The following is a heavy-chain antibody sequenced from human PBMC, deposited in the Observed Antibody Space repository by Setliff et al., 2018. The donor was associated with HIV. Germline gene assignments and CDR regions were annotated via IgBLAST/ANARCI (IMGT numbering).Heavy chain of an antibody. D-gene: IGHD2-15*01. CDR3: ARGPVVGFDS. CDR1: GGSISSGTYY. Sequence: PSETLSLTCTVSGGSISSGTYYWSWIRQPAGKGLELIGRIYISGSTNNNPSLKSRVTISLAASKNQFSLKLRSVTVADTAVYFCARGPVVGFDSWGQGTLVTVSS. CDR2: IYISGST. J-gene: IGHJ4*02. V-gene: IGHV4-61*02.